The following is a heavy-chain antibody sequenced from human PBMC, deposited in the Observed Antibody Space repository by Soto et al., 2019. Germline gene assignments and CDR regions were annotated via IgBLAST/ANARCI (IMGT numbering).Heavy chain of an antibody. CDR1: GFTFSSYS. J-gene: IGHJ4*02. Sequence: PGGSLRLSCAASGFTFSSYSMNWVRQAPGKGLEWVSPISSSSSYIYYADSVKGRFTISRDNAKNSLYLQMNSLRAEDTAVYYCARDPGPNSSGWYDFDYWGQGTLVTVSS. D-gene: IGHD6-19*01. CDR3: ARDPGPNSSGWYDFDY. V-gene: IGHV3-21*01. CDR2: ISSSSSYI.